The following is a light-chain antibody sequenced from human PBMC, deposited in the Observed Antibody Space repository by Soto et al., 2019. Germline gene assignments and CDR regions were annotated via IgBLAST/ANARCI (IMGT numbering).Light chain of an antibody. Sequence: EIVLTQSPCTLSLSPGERATLSCRASQSFNSIYLAWYQQKPGQAPRLLIYGASSRATGIPDRFSGSGSGTDFTLTISRLEPEDFAVYYCHQYDSWTFGQGTKVEIK. CDR1: QSFNSIY. V-gene: IGKV3-20*01. J-gene: IGKJ1*01. CDR3: HQYDSWT. CDR2: GAS.